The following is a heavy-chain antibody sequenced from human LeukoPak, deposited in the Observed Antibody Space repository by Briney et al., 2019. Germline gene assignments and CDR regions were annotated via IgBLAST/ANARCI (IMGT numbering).Heavy chain of an antibody. D-gene: IGHD3-10*01. CDR3: ARKAKNYYGSGSYYIQYYFDY. V-gene: IGHV4-34*01. J-gene: IGHJ4*02. Sequence: KPSETLSLTCAVYGGSFSGYYWSWIRQPPGKGLEWIEEINHSGSTNYNPSLKSRVTISVDTSKNQFSLKLSSVTAADTAVYYCARKAKNYYGSGSYYIQYYFDYWGQGTLVTVSS. CDR2: INHSGST. CDR1: GGSFSGYY.